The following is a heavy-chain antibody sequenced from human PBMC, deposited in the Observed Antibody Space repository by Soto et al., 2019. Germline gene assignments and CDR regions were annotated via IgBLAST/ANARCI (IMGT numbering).Heavy chain of an antibody. J-gene: IGHJ4*02. CDR1: GGTFSSYT. V-gene: IGHV1-69*02. CDR3: SHDFAY. CDR2: IIPILGIA. Sequence: QVQLVQSGAEVKKPGSSVKVSCKAAGGTFSSYTISWVRQAPGQGLEWMGRIIPILGIANYEQKFQGRVTITAAKSTSTAYMALSRVRSEDPAGYYCSHDFAYWGKGTLVTVSS.